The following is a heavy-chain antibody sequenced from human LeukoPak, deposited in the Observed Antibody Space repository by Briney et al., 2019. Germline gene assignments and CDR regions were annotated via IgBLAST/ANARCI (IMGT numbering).Heavy chain of an antibody. V-gene: IGHV3-30-3*01. CDR3: ARDPHDYGDYRNAFDI. CDR2: ISYDGSNK. J-gene: IGHJ3*02. Sequence: GGSLGLSCAASGFTFSSYAMHWVRQAPGKGLEWVAVISYDGSNKYYADSVKGRFTISRDNSKNTLYLQMNSLRAEDTAVYYCARDPHDYGDYRNAFDIWGQGTMVTVSS. CDR1: GFTFSSYA. D-gene: IGHD4-17*01.